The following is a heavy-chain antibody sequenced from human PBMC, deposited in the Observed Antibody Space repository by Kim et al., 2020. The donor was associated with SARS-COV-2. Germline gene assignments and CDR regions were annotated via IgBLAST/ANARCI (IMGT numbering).Heavy chain of an antibody. J-gene: IGHJ5*02. V-gene: IGHV3-23*01. CDR2: ISGSGGST. Sequence: GGSLRLSCAASGFTFSSYAMSWVRQAPGKALEWVSAISGSGGSTYYADSVKGRFTISRDNSKNTLYLQMNSLRAEDTAVYYCAKDHLAAAGIGEWFDPWGQGTLVTVSS. CDR1: GFTFSSYA. D-gene: IGHD6-13*01. CDR3: AKDHLAAAGIGEWFDP.